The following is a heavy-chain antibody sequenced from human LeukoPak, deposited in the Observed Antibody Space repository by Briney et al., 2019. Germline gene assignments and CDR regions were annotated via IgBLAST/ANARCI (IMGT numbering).Heavy chain of an antibody. D-gene: IGHD3-22*01. J-gene: IGHJ6*03. CDR3: ARADSSGYYLVGFYYYYYMDV. CDR1: GYTFTSYG. Sequence: ASVKVSCKASGYTFTSYGISWVRQAPGQGLEWMGWISAYNGKTNYAQKLQGRVTMTTDTSTSTAYMELRSLRSDDTAVYYCARADSSGYYLVGFYYYYYMDVWGKGTTVTVSS. CDR2: ISAYNGKT. V-gene: IGHV1-18*01.